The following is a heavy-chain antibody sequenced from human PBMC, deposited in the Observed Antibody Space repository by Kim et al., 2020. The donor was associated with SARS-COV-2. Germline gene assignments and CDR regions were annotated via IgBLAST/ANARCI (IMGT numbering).Heavy chain of an antibody. V-gene: IGHV3-43*01. D-gene: IGHD6-13*01. J-gene: IGHJ3*01. CDR3: AKDSGYSSSWYDAFDF. CDR2: ITWDGGTT. CDR1: GFTFDDYT. Sequence: GGSLRLSCAASGFTFDDYTMHWVRQAPGKGLEWVSLITWDGGTTYYADSVKGRFTISRDNSKNSLYLKMNSLRSEDTALYYCAKDSGYSSSWYDAFDFWGQGTMVTVSS.